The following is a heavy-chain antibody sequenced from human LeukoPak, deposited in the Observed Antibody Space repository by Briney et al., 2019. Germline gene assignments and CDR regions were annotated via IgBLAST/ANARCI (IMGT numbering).Heavy chain of an antibody. CDR1: GFTFSSYS. CDR2: ISSSSSYI. Sequence: PGGSLRLSRAASGFTFSSYSMNWVRQAPGKGLEWVSSISSSSSYIYYADSVKGRFTISRDNAKNSLYLQMSSLRAEDTAVYYCARAVDRPSETPDYWGQGTLVTVSS. CDR3: ARAVDRPSETPDY. V-gene: IGHV3-21*01. J-gene: IGHJ4*02. D-gene: IGHD5-24*01.